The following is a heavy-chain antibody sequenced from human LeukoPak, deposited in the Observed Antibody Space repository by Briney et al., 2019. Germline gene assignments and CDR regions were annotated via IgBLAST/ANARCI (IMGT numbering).Heavy chain of an antibody. J-gene: IGHJ5*02. V-gene: IGHV3-74*01. D-gene: IGHD4-11*01. CDR1: GFNLRDYW. CDR3: VRDPSNSGNWFDL. Sequence: GGSLRLSCAASGFNLRDYWMHWVRQAPGKGLVWVSRLVTDGTYTSYADSVKGRFTLSRDNAKNTLYLQMDSLRAEDTAFYYCVRDPSNSGNWFDLWGQGTLVTVSS. CDR2: LVTDGTYT.